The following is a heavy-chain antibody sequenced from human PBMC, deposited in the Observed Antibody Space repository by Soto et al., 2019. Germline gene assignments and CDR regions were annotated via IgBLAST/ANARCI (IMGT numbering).Heavy chain of an antibody. J-gene: IGHJ5*02. CDR1: GYGFDAYF. V-gene: IGHV1-2*02. Sequence: QVQLVQPGAEVKKPGASVKVSCKASGYGFDAYFMHWVRRAPGQGLEWMGWINPYSGDTNYALKFRGRVTMTRDTSITTAYMELSSLTSDDTAVYYCARGRFLEWVRSGWFEAWGQGTQVTVSS. CDR2: INPYSGDT. CDR3: ARGRFLEWVRSGWFEA. D-gene: IGHD3-3*01.